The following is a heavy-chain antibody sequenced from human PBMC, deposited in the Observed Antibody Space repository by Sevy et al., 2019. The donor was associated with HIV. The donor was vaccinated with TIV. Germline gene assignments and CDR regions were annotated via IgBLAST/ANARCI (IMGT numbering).Heavy chain of an antibody. V-gene: IGHV3-21*01. J-gene: IGHJ6*02. CDR3: ARDLVIPATTDYFYYGMDV. CDR1: GFTIRTYN. Sequence: GESLKISCAASGFTIRTYNMNWVRQAPGKGLEWVSSISSSSTYIYYADSVKGRFTISRDNAKNSLYLQMSSLRAEDTAVCYCARDLVIPATTDYFYYGMDVWGQGTTVTVSS. D-gene: IGHD2-15*01. CDR2: ISSSSTYI.